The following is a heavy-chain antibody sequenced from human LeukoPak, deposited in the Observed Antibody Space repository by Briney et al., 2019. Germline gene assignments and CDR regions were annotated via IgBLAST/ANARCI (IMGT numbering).Heavy chain of an antibody. CDR3: ARRERQSANYYYFDY. V-gene: IGHV3-48*02. J-gene: IGHJ4*02. CDR1: GFTFTRYG. Sequence: GGSLRLSCAASGFTFTRYGMVWVRQAPGKGLEWVSYISGSTSAVYYADSVRGRFTISRDNAKNSLYLQMDSLRDDDTAVYYCARRERQSANYYYFDYWGQGTLVTVSS. CDR2: ISGSTSAV. D-gene: IGHD4/OR15-4a*01.